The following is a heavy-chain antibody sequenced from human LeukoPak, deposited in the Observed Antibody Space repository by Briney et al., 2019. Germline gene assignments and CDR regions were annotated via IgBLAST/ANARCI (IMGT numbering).Heavy chain of an antibody. D-gene: IGHD3-9*01. CDR3: ASDLIRYFDWFIDY. J-gene: IGHJ4*02. CDR2: ISGSGGST. Sequence: QSGGSLRLSCAASGFTFSSYAMSWVRQAPGKGLEWVSAISGSGGSTYYADSVKGRFTISRDNSKNTLYLQMNSLRAEDTAVYYCASDLIRYFDWFIDYWGQGTLVTVSS. CDR1: GFTFSSYA. V-gene: IGHV3-23*01.